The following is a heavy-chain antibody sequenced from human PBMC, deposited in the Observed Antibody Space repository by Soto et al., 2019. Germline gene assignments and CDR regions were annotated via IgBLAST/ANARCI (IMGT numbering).Heavy chain of an antibody. CDR2: ISWDGGST. Sequence: GGALRLSCAASGFTFGDYSLHWVRQAPGEGLEWVSLISWDGGSTYYADSVKGRFTISRDNSKNSLYLQMNSLRAEDTALYYCAKGDSSWYGYHYYYGMDVWGQGTTVTVSS. J-gene: IGHJ6*02. CDR1: GFTFGDYS. CDR3: AKGDSSWYGYHYYYGMDV. D-gene: IGHD6-13*01. V-gene: IGHV3-43D*04.